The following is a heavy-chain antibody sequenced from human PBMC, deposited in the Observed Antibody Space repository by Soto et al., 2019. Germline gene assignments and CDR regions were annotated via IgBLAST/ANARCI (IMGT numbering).Heavy chain of an antibody. CDR3: ARVAPSGGSVTRFDP. CDR1: GYTFTAYN. CDR2: INAGNGNT. D-gene: IGHD2-21*02. Sequence: QVQLVQSGAEVKEPGASVRVSCKAFGYTFTAYNIHWLRQAPGQGLEWMGWINAGNGNTRSSRKFQGRVIITRDTSATTAYLEVDSLRSEDTAIYYCARVAPSGGSVTRFDPWGQGPLLTVSS. J-gene: IGHJ5*02. V-gene: IGHV1-3*01.